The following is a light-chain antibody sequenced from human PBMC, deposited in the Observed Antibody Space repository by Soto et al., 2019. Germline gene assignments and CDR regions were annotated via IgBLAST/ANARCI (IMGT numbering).Light chain of an antibody. Sequence: QSALTQPPSASGSPGQSVTISCTGTSSDVGGYNSVSWYQQHPGKAPKLMIYEVTKRPSGVPDRFSGSKSGNTASLTVSGLLPEDEADYYCASYAGSNKVFGTGTKLTVL. CDR1: SSDVGGYNS. CDR2: EVT. V-gene: IGLV2-8*01. CDR3: ASYAGSNKV. J-gene: IGLJ1*01.